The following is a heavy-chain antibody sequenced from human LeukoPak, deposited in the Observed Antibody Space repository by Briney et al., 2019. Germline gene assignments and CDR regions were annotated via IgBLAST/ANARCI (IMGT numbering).Heavy chain of an antibody. J-gene: IGHJ4*02. CDR3: ARAYSSGWYRWVFDY. Sequence: ASVKVSCKASGYTFTSYDINWVRQATGQGLEWMGWVNPNSGNTGYAQKFQGRVTITRNTSISTAYMELSSLRSEDTAVYYCARAYSSGWYRWVFDYWGQGTLVTVSS. V-gene: IGHV1-8*03. CDR2: VNPNSGNT. CDR1: GYTFTSYD. D-gene: IGHD6-19*01.